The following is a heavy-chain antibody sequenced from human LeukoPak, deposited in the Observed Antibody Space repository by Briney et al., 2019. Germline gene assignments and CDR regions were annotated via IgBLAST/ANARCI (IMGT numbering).Heavy chain of an antibody. J-gene: IGHJ4*02. D-gene: IGHD3-22*01. V-gene: IGHV3-11*04. Sequence: PGGSLRLSCAASGFTFSDYYMSLIRQAPGKGLEWVSYISSSGSTIYYADSVKGRFTISRDNAKNSLYLQMNSLRAEDTAIYYCARDSNNYYFGYFDYWGQGTLVTVSS. CDR2: ISSSGSTI. CDR3: ARDSNNYYFGYFDY. CDR1: GFTFSDYY.